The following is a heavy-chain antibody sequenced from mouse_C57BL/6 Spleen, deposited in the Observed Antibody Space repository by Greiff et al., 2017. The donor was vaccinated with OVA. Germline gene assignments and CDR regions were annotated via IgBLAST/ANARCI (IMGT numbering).Heavy chain of an antibody. CDR3: ATGALGYFDY. Sequence: VQLQQPGAELVMPGASVKLSCKASGYTFTSYWMHWVKQRPGQGLEWIGEIDPSDSYTNYNQKFKGKSTLTVDKSSSTAYMQLSSLTSEDSAVYYCATGALGYFDYWGQGTTLTVSS. CDR1: GYTFTSYW. J-gene: IGHJ2*01. CDR2: IDPSDSYT. D-gene: IGHD3-1*01. V-gene: IGHV1-69*01.